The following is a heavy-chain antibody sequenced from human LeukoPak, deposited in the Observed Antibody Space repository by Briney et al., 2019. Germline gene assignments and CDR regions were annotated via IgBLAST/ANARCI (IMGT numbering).Heavy chain of an antibody. J-gene: IGHJ6*02. CDR2: ISSSSSST. CDR1: GFTFSSYT. D-gene: IGHD3-10*02. CDR3: ARDLHYYVAMDV. Sequence: GGSLRLSCVASGFTFSSYTMSWVRQAPGKGLEWVSAISSSSSSTSYADSVKGRFVISRDNFGGMVFLQLNSLRVEDTALYYCARDLHYYVAMDVWGQGTTVTVSS. V-gene: IGHV3-21*04.